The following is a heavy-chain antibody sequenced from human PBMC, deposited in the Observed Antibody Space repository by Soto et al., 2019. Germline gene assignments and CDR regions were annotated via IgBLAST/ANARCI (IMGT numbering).Heavy chain of an antibody. CDR3: ARGGGNFDH. CDR1: GFTFSGAW. J-gene: IGHJ4*02. CDR2: INKDGSDR. D-gene: IGHD3-16*01. Sequence: EVQLVESGGGLVQPGESLRLTCAASGFTFSGAWMSWVRQAPGKGLEWVANINKDGSDRFYVDSVKGRFTISRDNAKNSLFFQMNSLRADDPAVYYCARGGGNFDHWGQGTLVTVSS. V-gene: IGHV3-7*04.